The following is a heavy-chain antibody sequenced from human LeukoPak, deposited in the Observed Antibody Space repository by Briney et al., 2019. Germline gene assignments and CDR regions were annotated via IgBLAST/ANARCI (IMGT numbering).Heavy chain of an antibody. CDR3: ASGTHNHCSGGSCYSRDY. CDR1: GFIFKDYG. Sequence: TGGSLRPSCAASGFIFKDYGMHWVRQAPGKGLEWVAVISYDGTRQFYADSVKGRFAISRDNSNNTVFLQMNSLRPEDTAVYYCASGTHNHCSGGSCYSRDYWGQGTLVTVSS. V-gene: IGHV3-30*03. CDR2: ISYDGTRQ. J-gene: IGHJ4*02. D-gene: IGHD2-15*01.